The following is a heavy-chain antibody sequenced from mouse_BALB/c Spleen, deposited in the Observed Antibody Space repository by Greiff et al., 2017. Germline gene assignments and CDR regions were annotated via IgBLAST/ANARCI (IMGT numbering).Heavy chain of an antibody. J-gene: IGHJ3*01. V-gene: IGHV6-6*02. CDR1: GFTFSSYW. CDR3: TDYGSSPFAY. CDR2: IRLKSDNYAT. D-gene: IGHD1-1*01. Sequence: DVQLQESGGGLVQPGGSMKLSCVASGFTFSSYWMSWVRQSPEKGLEWVAEIRLKSDNYATHYAESVKGKFTISRDDSKSRLYLQMNSLRAEDTGIYYCTDYGSSPFAYWGQGTLVTVSA.